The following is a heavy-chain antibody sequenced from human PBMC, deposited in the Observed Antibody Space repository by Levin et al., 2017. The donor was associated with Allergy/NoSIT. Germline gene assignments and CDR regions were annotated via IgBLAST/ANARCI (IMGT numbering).Heavy chain of an antibody. Sequence: GSGPTLVKPTQTLTLTCTFSGFSLSTSGVGVGWIRPPPGKALEWLAIIYWDDDKRYSPSLRSRLTITKDTSKNQVVLTMTNMDPVDTATYYCAQHTMFGVERSFGCWGQGTLVTVSS. CDR1: GFSLSTSGVG. CDR2: IYWDDDK. CDR3: AQHTMFGVERSFGC. J-gene: IGHJ4*02. V-gene: IGHV2-5*02. D-gene: IGHD3-3*01.